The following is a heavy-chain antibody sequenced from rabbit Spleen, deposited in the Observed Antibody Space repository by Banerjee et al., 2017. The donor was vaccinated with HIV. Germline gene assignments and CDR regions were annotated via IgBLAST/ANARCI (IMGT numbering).Heavy chain of an antibody. V-gene: IGHV1S45*01. J-gene: IGHJ3*01. Sequence: QEQLVESGGGLVQPGGSLKLSCKASGFSFSNKAVMCWVRQAPGKGLEWIACINAVTGKAVYASWAKGRFTFSKTSSTTVTLQMTSLTAADTATYFCARETYSSGWGLWGQGTLVTVS. CDR2: INAVTGKA. CDR3: ARETYSSGWGL. D-gene: IGHD4-1*01. CDR1: GFSFSNKAV.